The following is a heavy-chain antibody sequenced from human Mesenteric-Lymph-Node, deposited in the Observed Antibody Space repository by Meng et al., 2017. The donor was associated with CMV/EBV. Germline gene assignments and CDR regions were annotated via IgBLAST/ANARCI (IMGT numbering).Heavy chain of an antibody. J-gene: IGHJ6*02. CDR3: ARDSYGSGSYYNKDYDYFGLDV. CDR2: IIPMFASP. Sequence: SVKVSCKTSGGTFRSYGNNWVRQAPGQGLEWMGGIIPMFASPKYAQKFRARVTITADEYTNTAYMELSSLRSEDTAVYFCARDSYGSGSYYNKDYDYFGLDVWGQGTTVTVSS. V-gene: IGHV1-69*13. D-gene: IGHD3-10*01. CDR1: GGTFRSYG.